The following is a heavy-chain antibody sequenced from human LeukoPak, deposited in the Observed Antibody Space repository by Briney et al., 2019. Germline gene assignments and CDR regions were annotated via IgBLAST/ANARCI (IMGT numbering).Heavy chain of an antibody. CDR2: INPNSGGT. CDR1: GYTFTSYA. V-gene: IGHV1-2*02. J-gene: IGHJ5*02. Sequence: ASVKVSCKASGYTFTSYAMHWVRQAPGQRLEWMGWINPNSGGTNYAQKFQGRVTMTRDTSISTDYMELSRLRSDDTAVYYCARVYSSSWYGDGRWFDPWGQGTLVTVSS. D-gene: IGHD6-13*01. CDR3: ARVYSSSWYGDGRWFDP.